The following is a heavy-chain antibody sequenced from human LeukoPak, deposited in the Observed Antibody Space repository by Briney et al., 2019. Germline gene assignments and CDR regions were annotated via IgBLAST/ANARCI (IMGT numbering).Heavy chain of an antibody. D-gene: IGHD5-18*01. CDR1: GSSFTTYW. V-gene: IGHV5-10-1*01. CDR2: IDPSDSYT. J-gene: IGHJ4*02. CDR3: AISKNTATPGDY. Sequence: GESLKISCQGSGSSFTTYWITWVRQLPGKGLEWMGRIDPSDSYTNYSPSFQGHVTLSADKSISTAYLQWSSLRASDTAMYYCAISKNTATPGDYWGQGTLVTVS.